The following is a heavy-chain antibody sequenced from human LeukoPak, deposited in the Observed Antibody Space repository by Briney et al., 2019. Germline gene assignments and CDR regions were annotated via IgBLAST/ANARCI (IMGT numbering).Heavy chain of an antibody. Sequence: ASVKVSCKASGYTFTGYYMHWVRQAPGQGLEWMGWINPNSGDTNYAQKFQGRVTMTRDTSINTDYMELSRLRSDDTAVCYCAKEDSGSSIDYWGQGTLVTVSS. D-gene: IGHD1-26*01. J-gene: IGHJ4*02. V-gene: IGHV1-2*02. CDR1: GYTFTGYY. CDR3: AKEDSGSSIDY. CDR2: INPNSGDT.